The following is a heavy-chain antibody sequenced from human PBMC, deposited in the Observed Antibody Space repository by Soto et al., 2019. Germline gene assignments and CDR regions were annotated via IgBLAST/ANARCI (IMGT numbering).Heavy chain of an antibody. CDR3: ARDHYTLTGLDY. CDR2: INHSGST. D-gene: IGHD2-2*02. J-gene: IGHJ4*02. CDR1: GGSFSGYY. V-gene: IGHV4-34*01. Sequence: PSETLSLTCAVYGGSFSGYYWSWIRQPPGKGLEWIGEINHSGSTNYNPSLKSRVTISVDTSKNQFSLKLSSVTAADTAVYYCARDHYTLTGLDYWGQGTLVTVSS.